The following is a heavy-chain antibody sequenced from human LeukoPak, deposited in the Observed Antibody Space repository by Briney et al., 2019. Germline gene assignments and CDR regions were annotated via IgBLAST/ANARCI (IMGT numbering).Heavy chain of an antibody. CDR3: ARQLDYYDKRDY. Sequence: PWESLKISCKGSGYSFTNYGVSWVRQMPGKGLEWMGRIDPSDSYSNYGPSFQGHVTISADRSISTAYLQWRSLKASDTAMYYCARQLDYYDKRDYWGQGTLVTVAS. V-gene: IGHV5-10-1*01. CDR2: IDPSDSYS. D-gene: IGHD3-22*01. CDR1: GYSFTNYG. J-gene: IGHJ4*02.